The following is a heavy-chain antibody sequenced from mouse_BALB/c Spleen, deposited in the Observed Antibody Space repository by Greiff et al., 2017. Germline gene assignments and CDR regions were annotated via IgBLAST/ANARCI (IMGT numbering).Heavy chain of an antibody. D-gene: IGHD2-2*01. CDR2: IYPGDGDT. CDR3: ARGKGYGYDEDY. J-gene: IGHJ2*01. Sequence: QVQLKESGAELARPGASVKLSCKASGYTFTSYWMQWVKQRPGQGLEWIGAIYPGDGDTRYTQKFKGKATLTADKSSSTAYMQLSSLASEDSAVYYCARGKGYGYDEDYWGQGTTLTVSS. CDR1: GYTFTSYW. V-gene: IGHV1-87*01.